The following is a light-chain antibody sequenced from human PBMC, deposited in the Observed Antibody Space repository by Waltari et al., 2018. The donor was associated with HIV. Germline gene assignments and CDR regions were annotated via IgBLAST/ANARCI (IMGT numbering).Light chain of an antibody. CDR3: QSSDISGNYWV. J-gene: IGLJ3*02. CDR2: KDS. Sequence: SYGLTQPPSVSVSPGQTATITCSGDALPKQYASWYQQKPGQAPVMVIYKDSERPSGIPELFSGSSSATTVTLTISGVQAADEADYYCQSSDISGNYWVFGGGTKLTVL. V-gene: IGLV3-25*03. CDR1: ALPKQY.